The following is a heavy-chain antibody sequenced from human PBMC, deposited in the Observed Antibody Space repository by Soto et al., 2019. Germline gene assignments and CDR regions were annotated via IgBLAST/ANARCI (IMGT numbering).Heavy chain of an antibody. J-gene: IGHJ4*02. CDR2: LYNHGKT. CDR1: GFIVSSSH. D-gene: IGHD1-1*01. V-gene: IGHV3-53*01. Sequence: EVQLVESGGVVTQPGGSLRLSCVVSGFIVSSSHMIWVRQAPGKGLEGVSILYNHGKTNYVDSVKGRFTITRDNSKNTVYLQMNSLRVEDTSVYYCARLTEAERHWGQGALVTVSS. CDR3: ARLTEAERH.